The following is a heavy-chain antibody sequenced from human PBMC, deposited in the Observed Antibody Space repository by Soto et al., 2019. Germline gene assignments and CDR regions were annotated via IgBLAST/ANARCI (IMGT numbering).Heavy chain of an antibody. D-gene: IGHD4-4*01. CDR2: IYYSGST. Sequence: PSETLSLTCSVSGDSISSYYWSWIRQPPGKGLEWIGYIYYSGSTNYNPSLKSRVTISVDTSKNQFSLKLSSVTAADTAVYYCARTSTDGPLYYFDYWGQGTLVTV. J-gene: IGHJ4*02. CDR1: GDSISSYY. CDR3: ARTSTDGPLYYFDY. V-gene: IGHV4-59*01.